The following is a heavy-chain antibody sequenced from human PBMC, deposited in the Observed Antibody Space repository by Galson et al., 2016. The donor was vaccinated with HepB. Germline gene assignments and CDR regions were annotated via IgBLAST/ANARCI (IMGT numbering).Heavy chain of an antibody. V-gene: IGHV3-13*01. Sequence: SLRLSCAASGFTFSSYDMRWVRQPTGKGLEWVSGAGTAGDTYYPGSVKGRFTISRENAKNSLYLQMNSLRAGDTAVYYCARADTVMGTYWYFDLWGRGTLVTVSS. CDR2: AGTAGDT. D-gene: IGHD5-18*01. J-gene: IGHJ2*01. CDR3: ARADTVMGTYWYFDL. CDR1: GFTFSSYD.